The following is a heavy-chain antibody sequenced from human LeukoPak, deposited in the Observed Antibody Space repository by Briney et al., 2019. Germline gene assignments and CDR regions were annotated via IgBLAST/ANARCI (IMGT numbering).Heavy chain of an antibody. CDR3: ARPYYDYIWGSYRYGGFDF. CDR2: INHSGST. V-gene: IGHV4-34*01. CDR1: GRCFSGYY. Sequence: SETLSLTCAVYGRCFSGYYWSWIRQPPGKGLEWIGEINHSGSTNCNPSLKSRVTISVDTSKNQFSLKLSSVTAADTAVYYCARPYYDYIWGSYRYGGFDFWSQGTLVIVSS. J-gene: IGHJ4*02. D-gene: IGHD3-16*02.